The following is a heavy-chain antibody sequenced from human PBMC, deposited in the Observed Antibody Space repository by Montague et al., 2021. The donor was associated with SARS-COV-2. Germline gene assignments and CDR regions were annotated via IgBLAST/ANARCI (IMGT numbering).Heavy chain of an antibody. D-gene: IGHD3-16*01. CDR1: GASVVGYL. Sequence: SETLSLTCAVYGASVVGYLWSWMQESPSEGQSPFRYVCYRGIANYNPSLKSRVTISVDTSKNQFSLKLSSVTAADTAVYYCARGGERSLLERPLDYWGQGTLVTVSS. CDR2: VCYRGIA. CDR3: ARGGERSLLERPLDY. V-gene: IGHV4-59*02. J-gene: IGHJ4*02.